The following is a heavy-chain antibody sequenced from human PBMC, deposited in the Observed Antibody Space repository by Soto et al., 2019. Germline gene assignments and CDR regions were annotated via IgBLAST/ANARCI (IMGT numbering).Heavy chain of an antibody. CDR3: GRIRRGDGYTFGY. D-gene: IGHD5-12*01. Sequence: EVQLVESGGVSVQPGGSLRLSCAASGFSLSNYWMHWVRQAPGKGLVWVSRINIDGSTTTYADSVKGRFTISRDNAKKNLYLQMNSLRDEDTAVYYCGRIRRGDGYTFGYWGQGTLVTVSS. CDR1: GFSLSNYW. V-gene: IGHV3-74*01. CDR2: INIDGSTT. J-gene: IGHJ4*02.